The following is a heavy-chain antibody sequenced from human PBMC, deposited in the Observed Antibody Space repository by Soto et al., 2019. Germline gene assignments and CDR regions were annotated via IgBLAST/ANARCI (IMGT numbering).Heavy chain of an antibody. Sequence: GALRLSCAASAFTFNNYAMSWVRQAPGKGLEWVSGIGGSGRTTYYADSVKGRFTISRDNSNNTLFLQMNSLRAEDTAVYYCAKSRYSDSSGDFYDYWGQGTLVTVSS. J-gene: IGHJ4*02. V-gene: IGHV3-23*01. D-gene: IGHD3-22*01. CDR3: AKSRYSDSSGDFYDY. CDR1: AFTFNNYA. CDR2: IGGSGRTT.